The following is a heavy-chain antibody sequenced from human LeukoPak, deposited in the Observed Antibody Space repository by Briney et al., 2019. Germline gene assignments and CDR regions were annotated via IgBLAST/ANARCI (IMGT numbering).Heavy chain of an antibody. J-gene: IGHJ4*02. Sequence: GESLKISCKGSGYTFTNHWIGWVRQMPGKGLEYMGIIYPGDSETRYSPSFQGQVTISADKSISTAYLQWSSLKASDTAMYYCARSAAGLTSDFDYWGQGTLVTVSS. CDR3: ARSAAGLTSDFDY. CDR2: IYPGDSET. D-gene: IGHD6-25*01. CDR1: GYTFTNHW. V-gene: IGHV5-51*01.